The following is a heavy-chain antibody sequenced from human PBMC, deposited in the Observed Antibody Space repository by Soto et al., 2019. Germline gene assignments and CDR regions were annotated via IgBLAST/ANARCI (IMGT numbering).Heavy chain of an antibody. Sequence: QVQLQESGPGLVKPSQTLSLTCNVSGVSISSDAYYWTWIRQHPGRGLEHPGKGLEWIGYIYHSGSTYYNPSLESRITMSVDTSNCHFSLNLSSVTAADTAVYYCARGRRGAGLTFYFDYWGQGALVTVSS. D-gene: IGHD1-26*01. CDR3: ARGRRGAGLTFYFDY. J-gene: IGHJ4*02. CDR2: IYHSGST. V-gene: IGHV4-31*03. CDR1: GVSISSDAYY.